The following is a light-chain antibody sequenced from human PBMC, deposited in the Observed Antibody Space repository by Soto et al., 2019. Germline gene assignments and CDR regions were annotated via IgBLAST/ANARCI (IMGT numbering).Light chain of an antibody. CDR1: QSVLYTSNNKNY. CDR3: QQYYNTPWT. J-gene: IGKJ1*01. CDR2: WAS. V-gene: IGKV4-1*01. Sequence: DIVMTQSPDSLAVSLGERATINCKSSQSVLYTSNNKNYLAWYQQKSGQPPKLLIYWASTRESGVPDRFSGSGSGTDFTLTISSLQAEDVAVYYFQQYYNTPWTFCQGTKVEIK.